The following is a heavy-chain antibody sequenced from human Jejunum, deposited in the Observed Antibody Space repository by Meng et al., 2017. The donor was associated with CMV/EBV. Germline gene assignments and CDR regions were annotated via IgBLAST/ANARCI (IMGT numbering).Heavy chain of an antibody. CDR2: FYSSDTY. D-gene: IGHD1-26*01. CDR1: GGSISNHY. CDR3: ARGPGASTREGFDY. Sequence: QVPLQESGPGLVKPSEPLSLTCTVSGGSISNHYWSWIRQSAGKGLEWIGRFYSSDTYNYHPSLNSRLTMSLDTSKNQFSLNLSSVTAADTAIYYCARGPGASTREGFDYWGLGTLVTVSS. V-gene: IGHV4-4*07. J-gene: IGHJ4*02.